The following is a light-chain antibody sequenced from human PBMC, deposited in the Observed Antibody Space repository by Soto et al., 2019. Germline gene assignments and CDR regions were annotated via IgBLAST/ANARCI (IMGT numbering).Light chain of an antibody. V-gene: IGKV1-17*01. J-gene: IGKJ1*01. CDR1: QGIGND. CDR3: LQHNSYPRT. Sequence: DIQKTQSPSSLSASVGDRVTITCRASQGIGNDLGWYQQKPGKAPKRLIYLTYSLQTGVPSRFSGSGSGTEFSLTISSLQPEDSATYFCLQHNSYPRTFGQGTKVDI. CDR2: LTY.